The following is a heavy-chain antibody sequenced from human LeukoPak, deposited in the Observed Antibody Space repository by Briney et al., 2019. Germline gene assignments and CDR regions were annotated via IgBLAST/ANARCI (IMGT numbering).Heavy chain of an antibody. D-gene: IGHD3-22*01. CDR2: INPNSGGT. CDR3: ARDYYDSGGYPFNFDY. V-gene: IGHV1-2*02. CDR1: GYTFTGYY. Sequence: ASVKVSCKASGYTFTGYYMHWVRQAPGQGLEWMGWINPNSGGTNYAQKFQGRVTMTRDTSISTAYMELSRLRSDDTAVYYCARDYYDSGGYPFNFDYWGQGTLVTVSS. J-gene: IGHJ4*02.